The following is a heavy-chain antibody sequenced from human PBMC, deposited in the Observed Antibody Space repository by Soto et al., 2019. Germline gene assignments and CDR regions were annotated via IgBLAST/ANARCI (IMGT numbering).Heavy chain of an antibody. Sequence: QVQLVQSGAEVKKPGSSVKVSCKASGGTFSSYTISWVLQAPGQGLEWMGRIIPILGIANYAQKFQGRVTTTADKSTSTAYMELSSLRSEDTAVYYCARVGTGTADYWGQGTLVTVSS. D-gene: IGHD1-1*01. CDR1: GGTFSSYT. CDR3: ARVGTGTADY. J-gene: IGHJ4*02. V-gene: IGHV1-69*02. CDR2: IIPILGIA.